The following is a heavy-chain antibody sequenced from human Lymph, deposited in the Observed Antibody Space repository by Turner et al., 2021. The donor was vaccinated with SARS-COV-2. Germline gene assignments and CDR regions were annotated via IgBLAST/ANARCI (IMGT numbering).Heavy chain of an antibody. V-gene: IGHV4-39*01. D-gene: IGHD6-19*01. J-gene: IGHJ4*02. Sequence: QLQLQESGPGLVKPSETLSLTCTVSGDSINSSFYYWGWIRQPTGKGLEWIGSIYSSGSTYYNPSLKSRVTISVDTSKNQFSLKLSSVTVADTAVFYWARGSPQGWYVPVFDYWGQGTLVTVSS. CDR1: GDSINSSFYY. CDR3: ARGSPQGWYVPVFDY. CDR2: IYSSGST.